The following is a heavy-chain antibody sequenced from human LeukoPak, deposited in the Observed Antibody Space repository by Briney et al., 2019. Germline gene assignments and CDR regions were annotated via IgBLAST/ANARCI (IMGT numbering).Heavy chain of an antibody. V-gene: IGHV3-23*01. D-gene: IGHD2/OR15-2a*01. CDR2: IGSAGGSI. CDR1: GLTFSDYY. Sequence: GGSLRLSCAASGLTFSDYYMSWIRQAPGKGLEWLSTIGSAGGSIFYADSVKGRFTISRDNSKSTLFLQMDSLRVEDTALYYCAKRGEVSTYYYFESWGQGALVTVSS. J-gene: IGHJ4*02. CDR3: AKRGEVSTYYYFES.